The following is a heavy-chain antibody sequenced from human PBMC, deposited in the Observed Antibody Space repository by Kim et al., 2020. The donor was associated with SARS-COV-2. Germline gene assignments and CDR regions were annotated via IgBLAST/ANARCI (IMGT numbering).Heavy chain of an antibody. CDR2: ISWNSGSI. CDR3: AKDRDDGWNLFDY. CDR1: GFTFDDYA. Sequence: GGSLRLSCAASGFTFDDYAMHWVRQAPGKGLEWVSGISWNSGSIGYADSVKGRFTISRDNAKNSLYLQMNSLRAEDTALYYCAKDRDDGWNLFDYWGQGTLVTVSS. V-gene: IGHV3-9*01. J-gene: IGHJ4*02. D-gene: IGHD1-1*01.